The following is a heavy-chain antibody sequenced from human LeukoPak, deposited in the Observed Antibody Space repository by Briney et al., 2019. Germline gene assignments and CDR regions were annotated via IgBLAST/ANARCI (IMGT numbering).Heavy chain of an antibody. Sequence: SQTLSLTCTVSGGSISSGDYYWRWIRQPPGKGPEWIGYLYYSGSTCYNPSLKSRVTISVDTSKNNFSLKLNSVTAAETAVDYCAKGLENIVVVPAEYGMDVWGQGTTVTVSS. D-gene: IGHD2-2*01. CDR2: LYYSGST. CDR3: AKGLENIVVVPAEYGMDV. V-gene: IGHV4-30-4*01. CDR1: GGSISSGDYY. J-gene: IGHJ6*02.